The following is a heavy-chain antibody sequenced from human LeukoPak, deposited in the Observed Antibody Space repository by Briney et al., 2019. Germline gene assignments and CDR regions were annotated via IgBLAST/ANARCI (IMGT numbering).Heavy chain of an antibody. CDR3: ARVQYYDFLSGFRHYFDY. V-gene: IGHV1-18*01. Sequence: ASVKVSCKASGYTFTSYGISWVRQAPGQGLEWMGWISAYNGNTNYAQKLQGRVTMTTDTSTSTAYMELRSLRSDDTAVYYCARVQYYDFLSGFRHYFDYWGQGTLVTVSS. D-gene: IGHD3-3*01. J-gene: IGHJ4*02. CDR1: GYTFTSYG. CDR2: ISAYNGNT.